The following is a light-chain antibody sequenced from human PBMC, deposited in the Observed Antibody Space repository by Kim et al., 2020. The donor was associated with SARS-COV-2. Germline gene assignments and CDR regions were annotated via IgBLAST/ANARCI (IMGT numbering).Light chain of an antibody. V-gene: IGKV1-8*01. CDR3: QQYYAYPWT. CDR1: QGISRN. CDR2: DAS. Sequence: ASAGERVTITCRASQGISRNLAWYQQKPGKAPELLMYDASTLQSGVLSTFSGSGSGTDFTLTISSLQSEDSATYYCQQYYAYPWTFGQGTKVDIK. J-gene: IGKJ1*01.